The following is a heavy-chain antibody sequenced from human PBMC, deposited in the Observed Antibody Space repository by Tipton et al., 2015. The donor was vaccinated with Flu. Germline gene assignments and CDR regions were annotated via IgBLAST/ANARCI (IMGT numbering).Heavy chain of an antibody. CDR1: GFTFSSYG. Sequence: QLVQSGGGVVQPGRSLRLSCAASGFTFSSYGIHWVRQAPGKGLEWVALIWYDGSNRYYADSVKGRFAISRDNSKNMVFLQMNSLRAEDTAVYYCAKDSAERWDSSGYLDHWGQGT. V-gene: IGHV3-33*06. CDR3: AKDSAERWDSSGYLDH. D-gene: IGHD3-22*01. J-gene: IGHJ5*02. CDR2: IWYDGSNR.